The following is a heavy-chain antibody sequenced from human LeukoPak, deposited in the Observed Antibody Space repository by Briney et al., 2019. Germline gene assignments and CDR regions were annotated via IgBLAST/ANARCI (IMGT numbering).Heavy chain of an antibody. CDR3: ARGYSGHVY. CDR2: IKQDGSEK. V-gene: IGHV3-7*04. D-gene: IGHD5-12*01. Sequence: GESLRLSCAASGFTFSNYWMSWVRQAPGKGLEWVANIKQDGSEKYYVDSVKGRFTISRDNAKNSLYLQMNSLRAEDTAVYCCARGYSGHVYWGQGTLVTVSS. J-gene: IGHJ4*02. CDR1: GFTFSNYW.